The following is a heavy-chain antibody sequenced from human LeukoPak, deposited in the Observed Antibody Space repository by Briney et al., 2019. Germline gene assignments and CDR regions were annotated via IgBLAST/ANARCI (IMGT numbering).Heavy chain of an antibody. CDR3: ARDESPRIAAAGRSPFDY. Sequence: AASVKVSCKASGYTFTSYGISWVRQAPGQGLEWMGWISAYNGNTNYAQKLQGRVTMTTDTSTSTAYMELRSLRSDDTAVYYCARDESPRIAAAGRSPFDYWGQGTLVTVSS. D-gene: IGHD6-13*01. CDR2: ISAYNGNT. CDR1: GYTFTSYG. V-gene: IGHV1-18*01. J-gene: IGHJ4*02.